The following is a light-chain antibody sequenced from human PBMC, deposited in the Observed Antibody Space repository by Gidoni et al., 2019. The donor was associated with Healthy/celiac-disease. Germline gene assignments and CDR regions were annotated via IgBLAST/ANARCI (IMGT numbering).Light chain of an antibody. Sequence: EIVLTQSPATLSLSPGERATLSCSASQSVSSYLAWYQPKPGQAPRLLIYDASNRATDIPARFSGSVSGTDFTLTISSLEPEDFAVYYCQQRSNWPLPITFGQGTRLEI. V-gene: IGKV3-11*01. CDR2: DAS. CDR3: QQRSNWPLPIT. CDR1: QSVSSY. J-gene: IGKJ5*01.